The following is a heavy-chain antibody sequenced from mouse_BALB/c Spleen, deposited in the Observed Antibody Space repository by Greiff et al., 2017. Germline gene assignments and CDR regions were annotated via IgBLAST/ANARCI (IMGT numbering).Heavy chain of an antibody. CDR1: GYSFTSYW. Sequence: VQLQQSGPQLVRPGASVKISCKASGYSFTSYWMHWVKQRPGQGLEWIGMIDPSDSETRLNQKFKDKATLTVDKSSSTAYMQLSSPTSEDSAVYYCASPGYYYGSSPFDYWGQGTTLTVSS. CDR2: IDPSDSET. CDR3: ASPGYYYGSSPFDY. V-gene: IGHV1S127*01. D-gene: IGHD1-1*01. J-gene: IGHJ2*01.